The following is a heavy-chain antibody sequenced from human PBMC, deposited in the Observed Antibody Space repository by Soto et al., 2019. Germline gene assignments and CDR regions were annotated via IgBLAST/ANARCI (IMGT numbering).Heavy chain of an antibody. CDR2: ISAYNGNT. CDR1: GYTFTSYG. CDR3: ARVPVAGSNGRYYFDY. Sequence: QVQLVQSGAEVKKPGASVKVSCKASGYTFTSYGISWVRQAPGQGLEWMGWISAYNGNTNYAQKLQGRVTMTTDTXTXXAYMELRSLRSDDTAVYYCARVPVAGSNGRYYFDYWGQGTLVTVSS. V-gene: IGHV1-18*01. J-gene: IGHJ4*02. D-gene: IGHD6-19*01.